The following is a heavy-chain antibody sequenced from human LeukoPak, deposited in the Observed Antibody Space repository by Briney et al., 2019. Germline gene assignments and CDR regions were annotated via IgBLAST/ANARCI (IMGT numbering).Heavy chain of an antibody. J-gene: IGHJ4*02. CDR1: GFTFSGSA. Sequence: PGGSLRLSCAASGFTFSGSAMYWVRQAPGKGLEYVSLISRDGVSTYYTNSVKGRFTISRDNSKNTLYLQMDSVRGEDTAVYYCARDFWGPDYWGQGTLVTVSS. CDR3: ARDFWGPDY. D-gene: IGHD7-27*01. V-gene: IGHV3-64*01. CDR2: ISRDGVST.